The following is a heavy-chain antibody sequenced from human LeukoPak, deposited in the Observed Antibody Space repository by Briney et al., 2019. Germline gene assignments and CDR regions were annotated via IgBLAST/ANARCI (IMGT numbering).Heavy chain of an antibody. CDR2: IYHSGST. D-gene: IGHD3-9*01. V-gene: IGHV4-30-2*01. CDR3: ARGVAYYDILTGYYAPPYYYGMDV. J-gene: IGHJ6*02. Sequence: SETLSLTCAVSGGSISSGGYSWSWIRQPPGKGLEWIGYIYHSGSTYYNPSLKSRVTLSVDRSKNQFSLKLSSVTAADTAVYYCARGVAYYDILTGYYAPPYYYGMDVWGQGTTVTVSS. CDR1: GGSISSGGYS.